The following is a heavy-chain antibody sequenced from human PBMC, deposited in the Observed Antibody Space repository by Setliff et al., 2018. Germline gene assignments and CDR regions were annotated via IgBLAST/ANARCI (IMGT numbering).Heavy chain of an antibody. V-gene: IGHV1-18*01. CDR3: ARGSDYAGTYSGGF. Sequence: ASVKVSCKASGYTFTTYDINWVRLAPGQGLEWMGWISVHNGRTIYAERLQARVTMTTDTSTSTAYMELRGLTSDDTAVYYCARGSDYAGTYSGGFWGQGTLVT. CDR2: ISVHNGRT. D-gene: IGHD1-26*01. CDR1: GYTFTTYD. J-gene: IGHJ4*02.